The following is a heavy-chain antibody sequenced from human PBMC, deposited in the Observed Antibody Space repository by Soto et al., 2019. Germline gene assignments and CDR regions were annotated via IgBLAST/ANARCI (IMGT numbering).Heavy chain of an antibody. CDR1: GYTFTSYA. CDR3: ARSTYYDFWSGLDY. CDR2: ISAYNGNT. V-gene: IGHV1-18*01. J-gene: IGHJ4*02. D-gene: IGHD3-3*01. Sequence: ASVKVSCKASGYTFTSYAMHWVRQAPGQGLEWMGWISAYNGNTNYAQKLQGRVTMTTDTSTSTAYMELRSLRSDDTAVYYCARSTYYDFWSGLDYWGQGTLVTVSS.